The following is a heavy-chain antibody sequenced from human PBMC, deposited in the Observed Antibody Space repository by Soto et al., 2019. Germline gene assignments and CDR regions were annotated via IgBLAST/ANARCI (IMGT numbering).Heavy chain of an antibody. J-gene: IGHJ4*02. V-gene: IGHV1-69*06. CDR1: GGTFSSYA. CDR3: ARDGYYYDSSGYGVFDY. D-gene: IGHD3-22*01. Sequence: SVKVSFKACGGTFSSYAISWLRQAPGQGLEWMGGIIPIFGTANYAQKFRGRVTITADKSTSTAYMELSSLRSEDTAVYYCARDGYYYDSSGYGVFDYWGQGTLVTVSS. CDR2: IIPIFGTA.